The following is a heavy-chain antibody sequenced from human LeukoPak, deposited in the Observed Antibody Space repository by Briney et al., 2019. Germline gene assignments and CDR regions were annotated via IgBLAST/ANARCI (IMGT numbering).Heavy chain of an antibody. CDR2: ISSSSSNI. CDR3: ARAAGSYSYRSFDY. Sequence: GGSLRLSCAASGFTFSSYSMNWVRQAPGKGLEWVSYISSSSSNIYYADSVKGRFTISRDNAKSSLYLQMNSLRAEDTAVYYCARAAGSYSYRSFDYWGQGALVTVSS. J-gene: IGHJ4*02. CDR1: GFTFSSYS. D-gene: IGHD3-10*01. V-gene: IGHV3-48*01.